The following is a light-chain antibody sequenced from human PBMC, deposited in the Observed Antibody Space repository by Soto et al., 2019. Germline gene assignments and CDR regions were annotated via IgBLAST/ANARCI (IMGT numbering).Light chain of an antibody. CDR2: LNNDGSH. CDR3: AAWDDSLNGVV. Sequence: QLVLTQPPSASASLGASVKLTCTLSSGHSSYAIAWHQKQPEKGPRYLMDLNNDGSHTKGDGIPDRFSGSSSGAERYLIISSLQSEDEADYCCAAWDDSLNGVVFGGGTKLTVL. J-gene: IGLJ2*01. CDR1: SGHSSYA. V-gene: IGLV4-69*01.